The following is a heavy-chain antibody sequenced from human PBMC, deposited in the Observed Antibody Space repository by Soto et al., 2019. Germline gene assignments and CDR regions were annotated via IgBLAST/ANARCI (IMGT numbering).Heavy chain of an antibody. V-gene: IGHV4-31*03. J-gene: IGHJ5*02. D-gene: IGHD6-6*01. CDR2: IYYSGST. CDR1: GGSISSGGYY. Sequence: PSETLSLTCTVSGGSISSGGYYWSWIRQHPGKGLEWIGYIYYSGSTYYNPSLKSRVTISVDTSKNQFSLKLSSVTAADTAVYYCARARTVFFAQYSSSPGWFDPWGQGTLVTVSS. CDR3: ARARTVFFAQYSSSPGWFDP.